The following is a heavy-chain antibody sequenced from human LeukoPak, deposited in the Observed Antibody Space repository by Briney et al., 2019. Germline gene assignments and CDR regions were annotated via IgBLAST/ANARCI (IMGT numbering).Heavy chain of an antibody. CDR2: ISTSGTTI. D-gene: IGHD3/OR15-3a*01. CDR3: ARPQWTGKGYYGMDV. Sequence: GGSLRLSCAASGFSLSTNEMNWVRQAPGKGLEGVSYISTSGTTIYYADSVKGRFTISRDNAKNSLFLQMNSPRVEDTAVYHCARPQWTGKGYYGMDVWGQGTTVTVSS. J-gene: IGHJ6*02. V-gene: IGHV3-48*03. CDR1: GFSLSTNE.